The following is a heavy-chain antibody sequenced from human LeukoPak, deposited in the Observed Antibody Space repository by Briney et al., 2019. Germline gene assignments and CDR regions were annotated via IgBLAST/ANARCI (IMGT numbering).Heavy chain of an antibody. CDR3: ARGRDSSSWYTIPGKLFDY. D-gene: IGHD6-13*01. CDR1: GYTFTSYG. V-gene: IGHV1-18*01. J-gene: IGHJ4*02. Sequence: ASVKVSCKASGYTFTSYGISWVRQAPGQGLEWMGWISAYNGNTNYAQKLQGRVTMTTDTSTSTAYMELKSLRSDDTAVYYCARGRDSSSWYTIPGKLFDYWGQGTLVTVSS. CDR2: ISAYNGNT.